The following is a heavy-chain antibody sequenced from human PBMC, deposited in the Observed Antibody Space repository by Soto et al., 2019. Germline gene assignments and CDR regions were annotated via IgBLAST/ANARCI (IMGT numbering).Heavy chain of an antibody. CDR2: ISGSGGST. Sequence: GGSLRLSCAASGFTFSSYAMSWVRQAPGKGLEWVSAISGSGGSTYYADSVKGRFTISRDNSKNTLYLQFNSLIAEDLAVYYCANLSSRVGYCSGGSCYYFDYWGQGTLVTVSS. D-gene: IGHD2-15*01. V-gene: IGHV3-23*01. J-gene: IGHJ4*02. CDR1: GFTFSSYA. CDR3: ANLSSRVGYCSGGSCYYFDY.